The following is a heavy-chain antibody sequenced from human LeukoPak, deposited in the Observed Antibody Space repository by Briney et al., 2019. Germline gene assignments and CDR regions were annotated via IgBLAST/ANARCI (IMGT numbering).Heavy chain of an antibody. D-gene: IGHD4-17*01. Sequence: PSETLSLTCSVSGGSISSVYYWSWIRQHPGKGLEWIGYIYYSGSTYYNPSLKSRVTISLDTSKKQFSLKLSSVTAADTAVYYCARAVTSHYFDFWGQGTLVTVSS. V-gene: IGHV4-31*03. CDR2: IYYSGST. CDR1: GGSISSVYY. J-gene: IGHJ4*02. CDR3: ARAVTSHYFDF.